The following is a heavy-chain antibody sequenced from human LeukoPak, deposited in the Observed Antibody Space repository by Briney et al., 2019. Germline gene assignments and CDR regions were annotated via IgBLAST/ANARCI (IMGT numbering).Heavy chain of an antibody. V-gene: IGHV4-30-4*08. CDR2: IYYSGST. Sequence: SSETLSLTCTVSGGSISSGDYYWSWIRQPPGKGLEWIGYIYYSGSTYYNPSLKSRVTISVDTSKNQFSLKLSSVTAADTAVYYCARGVLFGDFDYWGQGTLVTVSS. CDR3: ARGVLFGDFDY. J-gene: IGHJ4*02. D-gene: IGHD3-10*02. CDR1: GGSISSGDYY.